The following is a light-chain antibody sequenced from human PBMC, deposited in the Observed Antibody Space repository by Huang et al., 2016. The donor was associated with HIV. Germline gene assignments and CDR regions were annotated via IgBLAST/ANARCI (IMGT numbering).Light chain of an antibody. CDR3: HQYYNTPYT. CDR2: WAS. V-gene: IGKV4-1*01. J-gene: IGKJ2*01. CDR1: HSVLDTSNNKNS. Sequence: DIVMTKSPDSLAVSLGEGATINCKSSHSVLDTSNNKNSLAGCQQKPGQPPKLLIYWASSRESGVPDRFSGSGSGTDFTLTISSLQAEDVAVYYCHQYYNTPYTFGQGTKLQIK.